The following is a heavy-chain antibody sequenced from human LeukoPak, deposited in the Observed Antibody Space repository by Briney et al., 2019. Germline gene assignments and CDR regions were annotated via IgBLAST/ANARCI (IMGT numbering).Heavy chain of an antibody. Sequence: GGSLRLSCVASGFNFNNACMCWVRQAPGKGLEWVGRIKNKGGGGTTDYATPVKGRFTISRDDSKTTLYMQMNSLKTEDTAVYFCTPLLAVAPVADIHDYWGQGTLVTVSS. CDR2: IKNKGGGGTT. V-gene: IGHV3-15*01. D-gene: IGHD2-2*01. CDR1: GFNFNNAC. J-gene: IGHJ4*02. CDR3: TPLLAVAPVADIHDY.